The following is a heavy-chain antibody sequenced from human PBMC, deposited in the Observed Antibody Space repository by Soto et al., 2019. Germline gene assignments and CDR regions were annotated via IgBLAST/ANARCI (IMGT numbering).Heavy chain of an antibody. V-gene: IGHV1-2*02. Sequence: ASVKVSCKTSGYTFTGYYIHWVRQAPGQGLEWMGWINPYNGGTNYAQKFQGRVTMTRDTSISTAYMELNRLRSDDTAVYYCARVNVVVVAATREYYFDYWGQGTLVTVSS. CDR2: INPYNGGT. CDR1: GYTFTGYY. CDR3: ARVNVVVVAATREYYFDY. D-gene: IGHD2-15*01. J-gene: IGHJ4*02.